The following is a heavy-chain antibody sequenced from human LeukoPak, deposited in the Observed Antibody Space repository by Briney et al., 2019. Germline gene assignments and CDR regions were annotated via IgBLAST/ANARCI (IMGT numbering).Heavy chain of an antibody. CDR1: GYTFTGYY. V-gene: IGHV1-18*04. D-gene: IGHD3-10*01. J-gene: IGHJ5*02. Sequence: ASVKVSCKASGYTFTGYYMHWVRQAPGQGLEWMGWISGHNGNTNYAQNIQGRVTMTTDTSTSTAYVELRSLISDDTAVYYCARGSLWFGENSDWFDPWGQGTLVTVSS. CDR2: ISGHNGNT. CDR3: ARGSLWFGENSDWFDP.